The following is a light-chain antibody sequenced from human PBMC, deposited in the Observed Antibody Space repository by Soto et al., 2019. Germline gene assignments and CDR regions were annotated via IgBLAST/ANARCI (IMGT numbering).Light chain of an antibody. J-gene: IGLJ2*01. CDR1: SSNVGGYNY. CDR2: DVG. V-gene: IGLV2-11*01. Sequence: QSALTQPRSVSGSPGQSVTISCTGTSSNVGGYNYVSWYQQHPGKAPKLMIYDVGKRPSGVPDRFSGSKSGTSASLAITGLRSDDEADYYCATWDDDLYTPIIGGGTQLTVL. CDR3: ATWDDDLYTPI.